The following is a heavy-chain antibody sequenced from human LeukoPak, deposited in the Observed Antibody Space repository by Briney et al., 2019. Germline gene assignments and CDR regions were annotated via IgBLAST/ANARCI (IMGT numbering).Heavy chain of an antibody. V-gene: IGHV3-33*06. Sequence: PGGSLRLSCAASGFTFSSYGMPWVRQAPGKGLEWVAVIWYDGSNKYYADSVKGRFTISRDNSKNTLYLQMNSLRAEDTAVYYCAKDYCSSTSCYTHYYYMDVWGKGTTVTVSS. CDR3: AKDYCSSTSCYTHYYYMDV. D-gene: IGHD2-2*02. CDR2: IWYDGSNK. J-gene: IGHJ6*03. CDR1: GFTFSSYG.